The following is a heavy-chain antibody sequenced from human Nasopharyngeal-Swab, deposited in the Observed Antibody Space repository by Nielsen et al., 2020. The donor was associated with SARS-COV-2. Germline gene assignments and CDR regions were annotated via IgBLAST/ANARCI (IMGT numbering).Heavy chain of an antibody. V-gene: IGHV3-21*01. CDR1: GFTLINFT. Sequence: GGSLRLSCAASGFTLINFTFTWVRQAPGKGLGWVSSISSSSSYIYYADSVKGRFTISRDNAKNSLYLQMNSLRAEDTAVYYCARDGLDYDFWSAYFMDVWGQGTTVTVSS. CDR2: ISSSSSYI. D-gene: IGHD3-3*01. CDR3: ARDGLDYDFWSAYFMDV. J-gene: IGHJ6*02.